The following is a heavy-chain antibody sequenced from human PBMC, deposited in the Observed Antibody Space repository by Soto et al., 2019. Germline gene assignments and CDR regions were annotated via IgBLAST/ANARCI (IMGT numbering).Heavy chain of an antibody. CDR1: GFTFSDYY. V-gene: IGHV3-11*01. CDR3: EHVGDNYGMDV. CDR2: ISSSGSTI. Sequence: GGSLRLSCAASGFTFSDYYMSWIRQAPGRGLEWVSYISSSGSTIYYADSVKGRFTISRDNDKNSLYLQMNGLRAEDTAVYYCEHVGDNYGMDVWGQGTTVTVSS. D-gene: IGHD2-15*01. J-gene: IGHJ6*02.